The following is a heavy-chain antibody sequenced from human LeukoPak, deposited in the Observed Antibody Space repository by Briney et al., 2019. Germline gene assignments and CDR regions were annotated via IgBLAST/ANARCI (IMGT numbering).Heavy chain of an antibody. CDR1: ESTFITYA. CDR2: ISGSGRST. D-gene: IGHD6-13*01. CDR3: VKASSSSWSSFDY. V-gene: IGHV3-23*01. J-gene: IGHJ4*02. Sequence: GGSLRLSCAASESTFITYAMNWVRQAPGKGLEWVATISGSGRSTYYADSVKGRFTISRDDSKHTLFLQMASLRAEDTAVYYCVKASSSSWSSFDYWGQGTLVTVSS.